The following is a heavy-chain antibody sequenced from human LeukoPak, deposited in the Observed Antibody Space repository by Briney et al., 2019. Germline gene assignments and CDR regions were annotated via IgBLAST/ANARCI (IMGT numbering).Heavy chain of an antibody. D-gene: IGHD6-19*01. V-gene: IGHV3-66*01. J-gene: IGHJ4*02. CDR1: GLTVGVDC. CDR3: VSVYNNGWYVDY. CDR2: MYGNGET. Sequence: TGGSLRLSCAVSGLTVGVDCVSWVRQAPGKGLEWVSVMYGNGETVYGDSVKGRFTISRDNSRNTVYLEMNRLRVEDTAVYHCVSVYNNGWYVDYWGQGTLVTVSS.